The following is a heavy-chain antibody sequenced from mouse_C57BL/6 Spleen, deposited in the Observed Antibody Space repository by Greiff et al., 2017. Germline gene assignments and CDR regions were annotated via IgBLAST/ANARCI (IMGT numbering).Heavy chain of an antibody. V-gene: IGHV1-26*01. J-gene: IGHJ4*01. CDR1: GYTFTDYY. Sequence: EVQLQQSGPELVKPGASVKISCKASGYTFTDYYMNWVKQSHGKSLEWIGDINPNNGGTSYKQKFKGKATLTVDKSSSTAYMELRSLTSEDSAVYYCARPAIYYGPYYAMDYWGQGTSVTVSS. D-gene: IGHD2-1*01. CDR3: ARPAIYYGPYYAMDY. CDR2: INPNNGGT.